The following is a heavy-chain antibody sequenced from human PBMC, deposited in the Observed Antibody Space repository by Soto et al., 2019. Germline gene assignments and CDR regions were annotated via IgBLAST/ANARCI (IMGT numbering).Heavy chain of an antibody. J-gene: IGHJ6*02. V-gene: IGHV3-66*01. Sequence: PGGSLRLSCAASGFTVSSNYMSWVRQAPGKGLEWVSVIYSGGSTYYADSVKGRFTISRDNSKNTLYLQMNSLRAEDTAVYYCARDPTSYYYDSYDYYYYGMDVWGQGTTVTVSS. D-gene: IGHD3-22*01. CDR1: GFTVSSNY. CDR2: IYSGGST. CDR3: ARDPTSYYYDSYDYYYYGMDV.